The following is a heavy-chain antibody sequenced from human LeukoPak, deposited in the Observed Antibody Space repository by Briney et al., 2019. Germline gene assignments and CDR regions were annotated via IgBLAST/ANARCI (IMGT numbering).Heavy chain of an antibody. CDR2: IRYDGSNK. D-gene: IGHD6-13*01. Sequence: GGSLRLSCAASGFTFNTYSMNWARQAPGKGLEWVAFIRYDGSNKYYADSVKGRFTVSRDNSKNTLYLQMNSLRAEDTAVYYCVRGAYSSSWLNFDYWGQGTLVTVSS. CDR3: VRGAYSSSWLNFDY. V-gene: IGHV3-30*02. CDR1: GFTFNTYS. J-gene: IGHJ4*02.